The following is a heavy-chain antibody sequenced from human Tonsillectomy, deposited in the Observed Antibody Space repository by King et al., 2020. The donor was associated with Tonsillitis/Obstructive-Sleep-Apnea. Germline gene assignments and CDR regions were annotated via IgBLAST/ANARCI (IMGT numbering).Heavy chain of an antibody. Sequence: QLVQSGGGVVQPGGSLRLSCAASGFTFDDYAMNWVRQAPGKGLEWVSHISRDGGGTYYADSVKGRFTISRDNSKNSLYLQMNSLRTEDTALYYCAKDVAVAGYYYYYMDVWGKGTTVTVSS. CDR3: AKDVAVAGYYYYYMDV. J-gene: IGHJ6*03. CDR2: ISRDGGGT. D-gene: IGHD6-19*01. CDR1: GFTFDDYA. V-gene: IGHV3-43*02.